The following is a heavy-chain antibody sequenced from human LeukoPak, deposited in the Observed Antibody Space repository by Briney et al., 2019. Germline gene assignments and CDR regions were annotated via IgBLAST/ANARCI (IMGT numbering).Heavy chain of an antibody. D-gene: IGHD6-19*01. J-gene: IGHJ4*02. CDR2: INPNSGGT. Sequence: ASVTVSCKASGYTFTGYYIHWVRQAPGQGLEWMGWINPNSGGTNYAQKFQGRVTMARDTSISTAYMELSRLRSDDTAVYYCARRPSSGAGEAFDYWGQGTLVTVSS. CDR1: GYTFTGYY. CDR3: ARRPSSGAGEAFDY. V-gene: IGHV1-2*02.